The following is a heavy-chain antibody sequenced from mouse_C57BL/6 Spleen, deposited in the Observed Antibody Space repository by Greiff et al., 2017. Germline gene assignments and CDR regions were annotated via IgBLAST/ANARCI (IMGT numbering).Heavy chain of an antibody. CDR3: ARPYCGSSDWYFDV. CDR1: GYTFTSYW. CDR2: INPSNGGT. D-gene: IGHD1-1*01. Sequence: ASGYTFTSYWMHWVKQRPGQGPEWIGNINPSNGGTNYNEKFKSNATLTVAKSSSTAYMQLSILTSEDSAVDYCARPYCGSSDWYFDVWGTGTTVTVSS. J-gene: IGHJ1*03. V-gene: IGHV1-53*01.